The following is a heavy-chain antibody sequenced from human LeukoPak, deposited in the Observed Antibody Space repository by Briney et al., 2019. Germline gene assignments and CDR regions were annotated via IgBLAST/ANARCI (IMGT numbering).Heavy chain of an antibody. J-gene: IGHJ4*02. D-gene: IGHD3-9*01. CDR1: GFTFSNYA. Sequence: GASLRLSCVASGFTFSNYAMSWVRQAPGKGLEWVSAITGSGGITYYADSVKGRFTISRDNSKNPLYLQMNSLRAEDTAVYYCAKWGDYDVLTGYYDPDYWGQGTLVTVSS. V-gene: IGHV3-23*01. CDR2: ITGSGGIT. CDR3: AKWGDYDVLTGYYDPDY.